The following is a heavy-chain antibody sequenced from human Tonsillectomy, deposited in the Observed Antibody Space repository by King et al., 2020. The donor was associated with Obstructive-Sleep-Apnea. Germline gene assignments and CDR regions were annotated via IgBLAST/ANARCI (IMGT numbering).Heavy chain of an antibody. CDR2: INHSGGT. D-gene: IGHD4-17*01. J-gene: IGHJ4*02. CDR1: GGSFSDYY. Sequence: VQLQQWGAALLKPSETLSLTCAVYGGSFSDYYWSWIRQPPGMGLEWIGEINHSGGTNYNPSLKSRVTISVDTSKNQFSLNLNSMTAADAAVYYCARGPSTVTHDFDYWGQGTLVTVSS. V-gene: IGHV4-34*01. CDR3: ARGPSTVTHDFDY.